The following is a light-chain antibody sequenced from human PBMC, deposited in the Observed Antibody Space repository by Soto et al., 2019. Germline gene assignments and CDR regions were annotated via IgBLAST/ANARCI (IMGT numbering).Light chain of an antibody. CDR2: EVS. Sequence: QSVLTQPASVSGSPGQSITISCTGTSSDVGGYNYVSWYQQHPGKAPKLMIYEVSNRPSGVSNRFSGSKSGNTASLIISGLQAEDEADYYCSSYTSSSPRVFGGGTKLTVL. CDR3: SSYTSSSPRV. V-gene: IGLV2-14*01. CDR1: SSDVGGYNY. J-gene: IGLJ3*02.